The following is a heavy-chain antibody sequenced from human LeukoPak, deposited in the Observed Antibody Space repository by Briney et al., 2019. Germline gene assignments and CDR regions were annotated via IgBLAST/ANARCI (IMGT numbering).Heavy chain of an antibody. Sequence: GGSLRLSCAASGFTFDDYAMHWVRHAPGKGLEWVSGISWNSGSIGYADSVKGRFTISRDNAKNSLYLQMNSLRAEDTALYYCAIAYYYDSSGYYYPYWGQGTLVTVSS. J-gene: IGHJ4*02. CDR1: GFTFDDYA. D-gene: IGHD3-22*01. CDR2: ISWNSGSI. CDR3: AIAYYYDSSGYYYPY. V-gene: IGHV3-9*01.